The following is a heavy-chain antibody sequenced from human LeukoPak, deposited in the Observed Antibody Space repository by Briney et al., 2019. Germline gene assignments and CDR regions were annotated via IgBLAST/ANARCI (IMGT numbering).Heavy chain of an antibody. CDR2: ISSSSSYI. CDR3: ARSPPAHYGSGSSLDC. D-gene: IGHD3-10*01. V-gene: IGHV3-21*04. CDR1: GFTFSSYS. J-gene: IGHJ4*02. Sequence: GGSLRLSCVASGFTFSSYSMNWVRQAPGKGLEWVSSISSSSSYIYYADSVKGRFTISRDNAKNSLYLQMNSLRAEDTALYYCARSPPAHYGSGSSLDCWGQGTLVTISS.